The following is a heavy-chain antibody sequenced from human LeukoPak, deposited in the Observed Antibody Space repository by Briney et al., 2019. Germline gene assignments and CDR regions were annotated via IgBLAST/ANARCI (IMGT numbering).Heavy chain of an antibody. J-gene: IGHJ4*02. CDR1: GYTFTSYA. Sequence: ASVKVSCTASGYTFTSYAMHWVRQAPGQRLEWMGWINAGNGNTRYSQNFQGRVTFTRDTSASTAYMELSSLRAEDTAVYYCARTYSGYDYYFDYWGQGTLVTVSS. V-gene: IGHV1-3*01. CDR2: INAGNGNT. CDR3: ARTYSGYDYYFDY. D-gene: IGHD5-12*01.